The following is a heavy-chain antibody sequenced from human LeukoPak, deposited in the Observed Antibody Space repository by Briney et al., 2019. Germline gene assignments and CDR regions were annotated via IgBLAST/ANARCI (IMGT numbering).Heavy chain of an antibody. CDR2: VSAYNGNT. D-gene: IGHD6-6*01. V-gene: IGHV1-18*01. Sequence: GASVKVSCKASGYTFTSYGISWVRQAPGQGLEWMGWVSAYNGNTNYAQKLQGRVTMTRDTSTSTVYMELSSLRSEDTALYYCARDRDEYSSSSILDYWGQGTLVTVSS. CDR1: GYTFTSYG. J-gene: IGHJ4*02. CDR3: ARDRDEYSSSSILDY.